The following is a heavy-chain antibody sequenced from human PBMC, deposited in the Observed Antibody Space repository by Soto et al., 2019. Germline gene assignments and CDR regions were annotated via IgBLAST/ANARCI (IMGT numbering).Heavy chain of an antibody. J-gene: IGHJ4*02. CDR3: ASGNSWYADS. CDR2: IVPLFDTP. CDR1: GDSFRTDG. D-gene: IGHD6-13*01. Sequence: QVQLVQSGAEVKKPGSSVKVSCKASGDSFRTDGLTWVRQAPGQGLEWMGEIVPLFDTPTYAQKFQGRATITADVSTSTAFLEVSRLRSDDTALYYCASGNSWYADSWGQGTLVTVSS. V-gene: IGHV1-69*12.